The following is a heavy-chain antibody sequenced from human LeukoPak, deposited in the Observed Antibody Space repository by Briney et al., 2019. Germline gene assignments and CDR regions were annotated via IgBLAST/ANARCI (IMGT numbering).Heavy chain of an antibody. D-gene: IGHD3-22*01. V-gene: IGHV3-53*01. Sequence: GGSLRLSCAASGFTVSSSYMSWVRQAPGKGLEWVSVFYSGGKTYYTDSVKGRFTISRDNPKNTLFLQMNSLRAEDTAVYYCARAAYDSSGYLTLWGQGTLVAVSS. CDR1: GFTVSSSY. J-gene: IGHJ4*02. CDR2: FYSGGKT. CDR3: ARAAYDSSGYLTL.